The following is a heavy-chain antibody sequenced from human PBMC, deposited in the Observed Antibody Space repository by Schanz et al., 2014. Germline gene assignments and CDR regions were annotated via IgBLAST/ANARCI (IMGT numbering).Heavy chain of an antibody. CDR3: ARDSRPNYDFLTAYYSIDY. J-gene: IGHJ4*02. Sequence: EVQLVESGGGLVKPGGSLRLSCEASEFTFSSYKMNWVRQAPGKGLEWVSSISSSGSYIHYADSVKGRFTISRDNSKTTLSLQMNSLRAEDTAVYYCARDSRPNYDFLTAYYSIDYWGQGTLVTVSS. V-gene: IGHV3-21*01. CDR2: ISSSGSYI. D-gene: IGHD3-9*01. CDR1: EFTFSSYK.